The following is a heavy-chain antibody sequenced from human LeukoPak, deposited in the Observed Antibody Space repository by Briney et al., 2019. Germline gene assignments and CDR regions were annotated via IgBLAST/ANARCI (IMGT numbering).Heavy chain of an antibody. CDR2: IIVGSGTT. J-gene: IGHJ3*01. CDR1: GFAFSTSA. Sequence: SVKVSCKASGFAFSTSAVQWVRRARGQRLEWIGWIIVGSGTTNYAQSLQGRLTITRDMSTSTAYMELSSLRSEDTAVYYCAAELYGGNSDCCNFELWGQGTMVTVSS. CDR3: AAELYGGNSDCCNFEL. V-gene: IGHV1-58*01. D-gene: IGHD4-23*01.